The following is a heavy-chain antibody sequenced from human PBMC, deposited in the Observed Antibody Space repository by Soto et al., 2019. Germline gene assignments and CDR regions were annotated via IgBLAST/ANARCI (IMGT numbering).Heavy chain of an antibody. J-gene: IGHJ6*02. CDR3: ARDRTTIPNYYFYGMDV. V-gene: IGHV1-46*01. D-gene: IGHD1-1*01. CDR1: GYTFTSYY. Sequence: QVQLVQSGAEVRKPGASLKVSCKASGYTFTSYYIHWVRQAPGQGLEWMGIIDPTGHSTTYAHRFQGRLTMTSDSSTNTVYMELGGLISDDTAVYYCARDRTTIPNYYFYGMDVWGLGTTVTVS. CDR2: IDPTGHST.